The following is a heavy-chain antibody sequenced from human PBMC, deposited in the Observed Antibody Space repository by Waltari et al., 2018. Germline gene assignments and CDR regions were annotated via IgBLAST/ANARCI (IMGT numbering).Heavy chain of an antibody. CDR3: ARGVESYDFWSGYGY. V-gene: IGHV3-53*04. CDR1: GFTVSSNY. Sequence: EVQLVESGGGLVQPGGSLRLSCAASGFTVSSNYMSWVRQAPGKGLEWVSVIYSGGSTYYADSVKGRFTISRHNSKNTLYLQMNSLRAEDTAVYYCARGVESYDFWSGYGYWGQGTLVTVSS. CDR2: IYSGGST. J-gene: IGHJ4*02. D-gene: IGHD3-3*01.